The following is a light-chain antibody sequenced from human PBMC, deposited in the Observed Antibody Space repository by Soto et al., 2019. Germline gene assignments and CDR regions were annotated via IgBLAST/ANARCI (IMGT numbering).Light chain of an antibody. CDR1: QTFSSW. CDR3: QPYNSYSEA. V-gene: IGKV1-5*03. Sequence: DIQMTQSPSTLFASVGGRVTITCRASQTFSSWLALYEQKPGKAPKLLIYKSYTLKSGVTSRFSGSGSVTEFTLTISSLQPDDFATYYCQPYNSYSEAVGQGTQVDIK. J-gene: IGKJ1*01. CDR2: KSY.